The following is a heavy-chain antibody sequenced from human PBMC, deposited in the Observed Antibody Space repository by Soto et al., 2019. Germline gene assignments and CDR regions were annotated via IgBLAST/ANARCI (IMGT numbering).Heavy chain of an antibody. CDR3: ARFCYFASSDYPTCHYGWDV. Sequence: QVHLQQWGAGLLKPSETLSLTCGVSGGSFRGNYWTWIRQPPGKGLQWIGEINHSGSTNYNPSLRSRVTISIDTSKNQFSLNLTSVTAADTAVYYCARFCYFASSDYPTCHYGWDVWGLGTTVTVSS. J-gene: IGHJ6*02. V-gene: IGHV4-34*01. CDR2: INHSGST. CDR1: GGSFRGNY. D-gene: IGHD3-22*01.